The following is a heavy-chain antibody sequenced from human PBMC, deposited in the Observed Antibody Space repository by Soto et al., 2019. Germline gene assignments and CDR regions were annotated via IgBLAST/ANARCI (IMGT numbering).Heavy chain of an antibody. CDR1: GFTFSRYR. V-gene: IGHV3-48*01. J-gene: IGHJ4*02. CDR2: LSGSSSTI. Sequence: GGSLRLSCEASGFTFSRYRMNWVRQTPGKGLEWVSSLSGSSSTIYYADSVKGRFTISRDNAKNSLYLQMNSLRAEDTAVYYCVRDKGGSPLDYWGQGTLVTVSS. CDR3: VRDKGGSPLDY. D-gene: IGHD5-12*01.